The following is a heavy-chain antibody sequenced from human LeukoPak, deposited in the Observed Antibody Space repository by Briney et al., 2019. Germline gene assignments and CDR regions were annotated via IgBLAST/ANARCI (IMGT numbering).Heavy chain of an antibody. CDR2: IYYSGST. J-gene: IGHJ4*02. CDR1: GGSISSSSYY. CDR3: ASLIYDFWSGYYLDY. Sequence: SETLSLTCTVSGGSISSSSYYWGWIRQPPGKGREWIGRIYYSGSTYYNPSLKSQVTISVDTSKNQFSLKLSSVTAADTAVYYCASLIYDFWSGYYLDYWGQGTLVTVSS. V-gene: IGHV4-39*01. D-gene: IGHD3-3*01.